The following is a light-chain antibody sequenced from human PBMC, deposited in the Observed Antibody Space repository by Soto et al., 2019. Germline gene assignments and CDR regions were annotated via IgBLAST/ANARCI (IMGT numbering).Light chain of an antibody. Sequence: SSELTQPPSVSVAPGKTARITCGGNNIGSKSVHWYQQKPGQAPVLVIYYDSDRSSGIPVRFSGSNSGNTATLTISRVEAGDEADYYCQVWNSSSDHYVFGTGTKLTVL. CDR2: YDS. CDR1: NIGSKS. V-gene: IGLV3-21*04. CDR3: QVWNSSSDHYV. J-gene: IGLJ1*01.